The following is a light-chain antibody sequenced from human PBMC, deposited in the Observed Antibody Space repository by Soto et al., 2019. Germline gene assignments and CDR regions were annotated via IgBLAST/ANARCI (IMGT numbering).Light chain of an antibody. CDR2: GNS. Sequence: QAVVTQPPSVSGAPGQRVTISCTGSSSNIGAGYDVHWYQQLPGTAPKLLIYGNSNRPSGVPDRFSGSKSGTSASLAITGLQAEDEADYYCSSYTTIKPVVFGGGTKVTVL. CDR1: SSNIGAGYD. J-gene: IGLJ2*01. V-gene: IGLV1-40*01. CDR3: SSYTTIKPVV.